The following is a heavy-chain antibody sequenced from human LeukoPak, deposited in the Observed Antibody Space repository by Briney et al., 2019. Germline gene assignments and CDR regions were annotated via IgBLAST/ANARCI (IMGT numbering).Heavy chain of an antibody. Sequence: GGSLRLSCAASGFTFSDHSMDWVRQAPGKGLEWVGRSRNRANSYTTEYAASVKGRFTISRDDSKSIAYLQMNSLKTEDTAVYYCTKSGTALVGTTAAYYFDYWGQGTLVTVSS. CDR1: GFTFSDHS. J-gene: IGHJ4*02. V-gene: IGHV3-72*01. CDR3: TKSGTALVGTTAAYYFDY. D-gene: IGHD1-26*01. CDR2: SRNRANSYTT.